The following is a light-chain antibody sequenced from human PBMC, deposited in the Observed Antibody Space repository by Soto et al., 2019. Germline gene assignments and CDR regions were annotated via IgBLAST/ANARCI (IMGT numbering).Light chain of an antibody. CDR2: EVS. V-gene: IGLV2-23*02. CDR1: HSDVGSYNL. J-gene: IGLJ1*01. CDR3: CSYAGSTTQTYV. Sequence: QSVLTQPASVSGSPGQSITISCTGTHSDVGSYNLVSWYQQHPGKAPKVIIYEVSERPSGVSDRFSGSKSGNTASLIISGLQAEDDADYYCCSYAGSTTQTYVFGSGTKLTVL.